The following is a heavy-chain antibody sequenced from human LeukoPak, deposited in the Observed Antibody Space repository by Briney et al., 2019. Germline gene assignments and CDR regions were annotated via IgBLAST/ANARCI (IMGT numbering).Heavy chain of an antibody. V-gene: IGHV4-61*01. CDR1: GGSVSSGSYY. J-gene: IGHJ4*02. Sequence: SETLSLTCTVSGGSVSSGSYYWSWIRQPPGKELEWIGHIYYSGSTNYNPSLKSRVTISVDTSKNQFSLKLSSVTAADTAVYYCARDQASGSSGWYPTFDYWGQGTLVTVSS. D-gene: IGHD6-19*01. CDR2: IYYSGST. CDR3: ARDQASGSSGWYPTFDY.